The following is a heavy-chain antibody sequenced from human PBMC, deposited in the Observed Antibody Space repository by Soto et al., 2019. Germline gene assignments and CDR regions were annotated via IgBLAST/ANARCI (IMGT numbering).Heavy chain of an antibody. J-gene: IGHJ4*02. CDR2: INLSGGST. CDR3: ARVIMGGLNIDY. D-gene: IGHD1-26*01. CDR1: GYTFTSYY. V-gene: IGHV1-46*01. Sequence: ASVKVSCKASGYTFTSYYMHWVRQAPGQGLEWMGIINLSGGSTSYAQKFQGRVTMTRETSTSTVYMELSSLRSEDTAVYYCARVIMGGLNIDYWGQGTLVTVSS.